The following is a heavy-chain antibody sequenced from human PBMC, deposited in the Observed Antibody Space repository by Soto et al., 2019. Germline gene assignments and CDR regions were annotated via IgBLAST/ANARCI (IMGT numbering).Heavy chain of an antibody. CDR1: GLTFSRFA. D-gene: IGHD3-10*01. CDR3: AKDKGPGSYTNWCFDV. V-gene: IGHV3-23*01. CDR2: IHGSGAIT. J-gene: IGHJ2*01. Sequence: GGSLRLSCAASGLTFSRFAMSWVRQAPGKGLEWVATIHGSGAITNYADSVRGRFTISRDNSKDTMYLQLNTLRVEDTDVYYCAKDKGPGSYTNWCFDVWGRGTLVTVSS.